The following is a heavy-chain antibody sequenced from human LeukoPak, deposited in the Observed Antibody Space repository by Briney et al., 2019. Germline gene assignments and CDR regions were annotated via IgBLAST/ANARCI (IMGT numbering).Heavy chain of an antibody. CDR2: IYNSGST. Sequence: PSETLSLTCTVSGGSISSYYWSWIRQPPGKGLEWIGYIYNSGSTNYNPSLKSRVTISADTSKNQFSLKLSSVTAADTAVYYCARRSYTSGYYYFDYWGQGTLVTVSS. D-gene: IGHD3-22*01. CDR1: GGSISSYY. CDR3: ARRSYTSGYYYFDY. J-gene: IGHJ4*02. V-gene: IGHV4-59*08.